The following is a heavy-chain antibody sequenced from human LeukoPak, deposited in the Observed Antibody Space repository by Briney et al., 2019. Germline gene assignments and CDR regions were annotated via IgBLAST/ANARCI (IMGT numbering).Heavy chain of an antibody. CDR2: INPNSGGT. CDR3: ARGAHYHDSSEGFDY. D-gene: IGHD3-22*01. V-gene: IGHV1-2*02. J-gene: IGHJ4*02. Sequence: ASVKVSCKASGYTFTGYYMHWVRQAPGQGLEWMGWINPNSGGTNYAQKFQGRVTMTRDTSISTAYMELSRLRFDDTAVYYCARGAHYHDSSEGFDYWGQGTLVTVSS. CDR1: GYTFTGYY.